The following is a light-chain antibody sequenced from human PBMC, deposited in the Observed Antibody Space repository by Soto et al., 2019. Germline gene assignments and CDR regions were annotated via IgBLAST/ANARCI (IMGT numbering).Light chain of an antibody. CDR3: QQYGGSSLYT. J-gene: IGKJ2*01. V-gene: IGKV3-20*01. Sequence: EIVLTQSPGTMSLSPGERATLSCRASQSVSSSYLAWYQQKPGQAPRLLIYGASSRATGIPDRFSGSGSGTDFALTISSLEPEDFADYYCQQYGGSSLYTFGQGTKLEIK. CDR2: GAS. CDR1: QSVSSSY.